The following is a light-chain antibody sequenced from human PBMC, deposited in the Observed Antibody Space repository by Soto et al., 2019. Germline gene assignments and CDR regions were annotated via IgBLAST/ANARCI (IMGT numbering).Light chain of an antibody. CDR1: RSNIGTNA. CDR2: NNN. CDR3: AAWADSLNVLYV. Sequence: QSVLTQPPSASATPGQRVTISCSGSRSNIGTNAVNWYQQLPGTAPRLLIYNNNQRPSGVPDRFSGSKSGTSASLAISGLQSDDAATYFCAAWADSLNVLYVFGTGTKVTVL. J-gene: IGLJ1*01. V-gene: IGLV1-44*01.